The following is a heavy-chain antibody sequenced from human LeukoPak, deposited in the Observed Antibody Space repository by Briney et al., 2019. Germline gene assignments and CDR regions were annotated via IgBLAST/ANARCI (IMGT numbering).Heavy chain of an antibody. CDR1: GGSFSGYY. CDR3: AREHRRGIAAAGKGFGGVYYYYYYMDV. Sequence: PSETLSLTCAVHGGSFSGYYWHWFCQPPGKGLEWIGEINHSGSTNYNPSLKSRVTISVDTSKNQFSLKLSSVTAADTAVYYCAREHRRGIAAAGKGFGGVYYYYYYMDVWGKGTTVNVSS. D-gene: IGHD6-13*01. J-gene: IGHJ6*03. V-gene: IGHV4-34*01. CDR2: INHSGST.